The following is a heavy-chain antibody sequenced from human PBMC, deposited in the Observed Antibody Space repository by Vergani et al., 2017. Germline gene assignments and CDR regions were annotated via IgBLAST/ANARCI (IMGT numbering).Heavy chain of an antibody. CDR1: GGSISSYY. CDR3: ARDLSSTWSWYFDL. V-gene: IGHV4-59*01. J-gene: IGHJ2*01. CDR2: IDYSGST. Sequence: QLQESGPGLVKPSETLSLPCTVSGGSISSYYWSWIRQPPGKGLEWIGNIDYSGSTNYSPSLKSRVTVSVDTSKNQFSLTLSSVTAADTAVYYCARDLSSTWSWYFDLWGRGTLITVSS. D-gene: IGHD6-13*01.